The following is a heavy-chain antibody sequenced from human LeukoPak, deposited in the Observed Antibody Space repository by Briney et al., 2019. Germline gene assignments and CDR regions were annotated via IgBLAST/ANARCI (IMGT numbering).Heavy chain of an antibody. D-gene: IGHD1-26*01. CDR1: GFTFSTYW. CDR3: ARALGSYSDY. J-gene: IGHJ4*02. CDR2: INTDGSTK. Sequence: GGSLRLSCAASGFTFSTYWMHWVRQAPGKGLVWVSRINTDGSTKTYADSAKGRFTISRDNAKNTLYLQMNSLRAEDTAVYYCARALGSYSDYWGQGTLVTVSS. V-gene: IGHV3-74*03.